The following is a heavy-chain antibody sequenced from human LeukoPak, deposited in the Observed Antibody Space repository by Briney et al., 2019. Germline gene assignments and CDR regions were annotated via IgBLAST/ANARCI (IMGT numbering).Heavy chain of an antibody. CDR1: GYTFTSYA. V-gene: IGHV1-3*01. Sequence: ASVKVSCKASGYTFTSYAMHWVRQAPGQRLEWMGWINAGNGNTKYSQKFQGRVTITRDTSASTAYMELSSLRSEDTAVYYCARAYALSPLYGDFNFDYWGQGTLVTVSS. CDR2: INAGNGNT. J-gene: IGHJ4*02. CDR3: ARAYALSPLYGDFNFDY. D-gene: IGHD4-17*01.